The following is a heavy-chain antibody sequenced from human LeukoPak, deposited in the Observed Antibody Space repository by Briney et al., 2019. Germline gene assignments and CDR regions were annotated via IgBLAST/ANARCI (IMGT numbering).Heavy chain of an antibody. Sequence: EASVKVSCKASGYTFTGYYMHWVRQAPGQGLEWMGWINPNSGGTNYAQKFQGRVTMTRDTSISTAYMELSRLRSEDTAVYYCASNYIPSGYSSSCLDYWGQGTLVTVSS. D-gene: IGHD6-13*01. CDR2: INPNSGGT. J-gene: IGHJ4*02. CDR3: ASNYIPSGYSSSCLDY. V-gene: IGHV1-2*02. CDR1: GYTFTGYY.